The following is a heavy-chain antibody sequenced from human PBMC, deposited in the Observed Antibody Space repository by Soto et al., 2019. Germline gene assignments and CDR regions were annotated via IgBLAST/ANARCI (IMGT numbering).Heavy chain of an antibody. CDR3: ARESVVPAAPWGGDYYYYMDV. CDR1: GFTFSSYW. J-gene: IGHJ6*03. CDR2: IKQDGSEK. Sequence: GGSLRLSWAAAGFTFSSYWRSWVRQAPGKGLEWVANIKQDGSEKYYVDSVKGRFTISRDNAKNSLYLQMNSLRAEDTAVYYCARESVVPAAPWGGDYYYYMDVWGKGTTVTVSS. V-gene: IGHV3-7*01. D-gene: IGHD2-2*01.